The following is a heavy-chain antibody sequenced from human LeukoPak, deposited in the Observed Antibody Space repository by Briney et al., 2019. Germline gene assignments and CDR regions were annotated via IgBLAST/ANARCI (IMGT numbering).Heavy chain of an antibody. CDR2: INSDGSST. CDR1: GFTFSSYW. CDR3: ANQGGLLWFGELSLLFDY. Sequence: GGSLRLSCAASGFTFSSYWMHWVRQAPGKGLVWVSRINSDGSSTSYADSVKGRFTISRDNAKNTLYLQMNSLRAEDTAVYYCANQGGLLWFGELSLLFDYWGQGTLVTVSS. V-gene: IGHV3-74*01. D-gene: IGHD3-10*01. J-gene: IGHJ4*02.